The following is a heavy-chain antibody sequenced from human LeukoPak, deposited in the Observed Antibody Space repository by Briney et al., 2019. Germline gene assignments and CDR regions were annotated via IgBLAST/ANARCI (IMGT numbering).Heavy chain of an antibody. J-gene: IGHJ6*03. D-gene: IGHD2-2*01. Sequence: GESLKISCKGSGYSFTSYWIGWVRQMPGKGLEWMGIIYPGDSDTRYSPSFQGQVTISADKSISTAYLQWSSLKASDTAMYYCARRSSTSPMKHYYYMDVWGKGTTVTVSS. CDR2: IYPGDSDT. CDR1: GYSFTSYW. CDR3: ARRSSTSPMKHYYYMDV. V-gene: IGHV5-51*01.